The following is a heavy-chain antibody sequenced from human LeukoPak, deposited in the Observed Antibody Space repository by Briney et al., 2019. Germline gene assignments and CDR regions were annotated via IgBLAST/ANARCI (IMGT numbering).Heavy chain of an antibody. D-gene: IGHD3-10*01. J-gene: IGHJ4*02. Sequence: PSETLSLTCTVPRGFISSSTSYSGWVRQPPGRGLEWIVSIYYSGSTYYNPSLKSRVTISVDTSKNQFSLKLISVTAADTAVYYCARGLLLWFGELCPFDYWGQGTLVTVSS. V-gene: IGHV4-39*01. CDR1: RGFISSSTSY. CDR3: ARGLLLWFGELCPFDY. CDR2: IYYSGST.